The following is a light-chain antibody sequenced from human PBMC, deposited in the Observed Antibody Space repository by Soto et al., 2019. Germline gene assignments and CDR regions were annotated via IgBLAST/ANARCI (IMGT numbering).Light chain of an antibody. CDR1: QSVSSEK. Sequence: EIVLTQSPGTLSLSPGERASLSCRASQSVSSEKLAWYQQKPGQAPRLLIYGASTRATGIPDRFSGSGSGTDFTLTISRLEPEDFAVYYCHQYGSSPRTFGQGTKVDNK. V-gene: IGKV3-20*01. CDR2: GAS. CDR3: HQYGSSPRT. J-gene: IGKJ1*01.